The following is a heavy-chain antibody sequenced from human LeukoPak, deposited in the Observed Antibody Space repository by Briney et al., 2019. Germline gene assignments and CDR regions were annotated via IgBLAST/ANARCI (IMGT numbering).Heavy chain of an antibody. CDR2: INPSGGST. Sequence: ASVKVSCKASGYTFTSYYMHWVRQAPGQGLEWMGIINPSGGSTSYAQKFQGRVTMTRDTSTSTVYMELSSLRSEDTAVYYCARDWMQWLVQGAFDIWGQGTMVTVSS. CDR3: ARDWMQWLVQGAFDI. J-gene: IGHJ3*02. D-gene: IGHD6-19*01. V-gene: IGHV1-46*01. CDR1: GYTFTSYY.